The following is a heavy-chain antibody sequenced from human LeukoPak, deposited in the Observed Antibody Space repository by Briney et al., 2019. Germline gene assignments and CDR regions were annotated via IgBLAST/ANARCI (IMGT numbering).Heavy chain of an antibody. D-gene: IGHD3-10*01. J-gene: IGHJ5*02. V-gene: IGHV3-48*04. CDR3: ARGLIDGSYLDP. CDR1: GFNFNIFT. Sequence: GGSLRLSSVAPGFNFNIFTLRWVRQTPGKGLEWVAHIADTGTIHYADSVKGRFTISRDNANNSLYLQVNSLRVEDTGLYYCARGLIDGSYLDPWGQGTLVTVSS. CDR2: IADTGTI.